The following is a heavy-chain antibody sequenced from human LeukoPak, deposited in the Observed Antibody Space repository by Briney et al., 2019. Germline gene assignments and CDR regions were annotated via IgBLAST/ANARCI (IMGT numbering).Heavy chain of an antibody. CDR3: ARVMDYYDSSGYPDP. J-gene: IGHJ5*02. D-gene: IGHD3-22*01. CDR2: ISSSSSYI. Sequence: GGSLRLSCAASGFTFSSYSMNWVRQAPGKGLEWVSPISSSSSYIYYADSVKGRFTISRDNAKNSLYLQMNSLRAEDTAVYYCARVMDYYDSSGYPDPWGQGTLVTVSS. CDR1: GFTFSSYS. V-gene: IGHV3-21*01.